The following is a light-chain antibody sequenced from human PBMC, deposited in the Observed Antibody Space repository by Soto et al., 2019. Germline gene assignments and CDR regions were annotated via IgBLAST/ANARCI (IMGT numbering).Light chain of an antibody. Sequence: QSALTQPASVSGSPGQSITISCTGTSRDVGGYNYVPCYQQHPGKAPKLVIYEVSDRPSGVSIRFSGSKSGNTASLTISGRQAEDEADYFFSSYTSTSTLKVFGGGTKLTVL. V-gene: IGLV2-14*03. CDR2: EVS. J-gene: IGLJ2*01. CDR3: SSYTSTSTLKV. CDR1: SRDVGGYNY.